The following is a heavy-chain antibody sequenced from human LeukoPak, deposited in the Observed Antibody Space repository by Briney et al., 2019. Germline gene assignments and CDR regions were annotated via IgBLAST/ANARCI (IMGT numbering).Heavy chain of an antibody. CDR1: GGSISSYY. Sequence: KPSETLSLTCTVSGGSISSYYWSWIRQPPGKGLEWIGYIYYSGSTNYNPSLKSRVTISVDTSKNQFSLKLSSVTAADTAVYYCARVDGDYGTYYFDYWGQGTLVTVS. CDR2: IYYSGST. D-gene: IGHD4-17*01. CDR3: ARVDGDYGTYYFDY. V-gene: IGHV4-59*12. J-gene: IGHJ4*02.